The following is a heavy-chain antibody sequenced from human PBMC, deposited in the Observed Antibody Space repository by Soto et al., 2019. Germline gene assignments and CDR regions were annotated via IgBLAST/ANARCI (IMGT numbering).Heavy chain of an antibody. J-gene: IGHJ6*02. D-gene: IGHD6-19*01. CDR3: ARDRLAVAGNYYYYYYGMDV. Sequence: PSQTLSLTCAISGDSVSSNSAAWNWIRQSPSRGLEWLGRTYYRSKWYNDYAVSVKRRITINPGTSKNQFSLQLNSVTPEDTAVYYCARDRLAVAGNYYYYYYGMDVWGQGTTVTVLL. CDR1: GDSVSSNSAA. CDR2: TYYRSKWYN. V-gene: IGHV6-1*01.